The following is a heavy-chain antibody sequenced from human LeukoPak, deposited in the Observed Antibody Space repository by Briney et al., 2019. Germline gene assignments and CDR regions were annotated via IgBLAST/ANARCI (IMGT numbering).Heavy chain of an antibody. CDR2: ISYDGSNE. CDR3: AKDLRRYYYDSSAGLDY. J-gene: IGHJ4*02. D-gene: IGHD3-22*01. Sequence: GRSLRLSCAASGFTFSSYVMHWVRQAPGKGLEWVAIISYDGSNEYYADSVKGRFTISRDNSKNTLYLQMNSLRAEDTAVYYCAKDLRRYYYDSSAGLDYWGQGTLVTVSS. CDR1: GFTFSSYV. V-gene: IGHV3-30*04.